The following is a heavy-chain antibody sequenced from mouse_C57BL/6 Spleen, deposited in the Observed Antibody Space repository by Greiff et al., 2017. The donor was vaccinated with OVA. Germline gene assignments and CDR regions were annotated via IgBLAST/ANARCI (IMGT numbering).Heavy chain of an antibody. CDR3: ARVIYYDYDFPYWYFDV. J-gene: IGHJ1*03. Sequence: EVKVVESGGGLVKPGGSLKLSCAASGFTFSSYAMSWVRQTPEKRLEWVATISDGGSYTYYPDNVKGRFTLSIDNAKNHLYMQMSHLKSEDTAMYYCARVIYYDYDFPYWYFDVWGTGTTVTVSS. D-gene: IGHD2-4*01. V-gene: IGHV5-4*03. CDR2: ISDGGSYT. CDR1: GFTFSSYA.